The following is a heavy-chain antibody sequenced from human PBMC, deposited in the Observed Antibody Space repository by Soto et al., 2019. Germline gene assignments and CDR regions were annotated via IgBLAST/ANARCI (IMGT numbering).Heavy chain of an antibody. CDR1: GGSISSGGYY. CDR2: IYYSGST. D-gene: IGHD6-6*01. J-gene: IGHJ6*02. Sequence: SETLSLTXTVSGGSISSGGYYRSWIRQHPGKGLEWIGYIYYSGSTYYNPSLKSRVTISVDTSKNQFSLKLSSVTAADTAVYYCARGLYSSSSSGMDVWGQGTTVTVSS. V-gene: IGHV4-31*02. CDR3: ARGLYSSSSSGMDV.